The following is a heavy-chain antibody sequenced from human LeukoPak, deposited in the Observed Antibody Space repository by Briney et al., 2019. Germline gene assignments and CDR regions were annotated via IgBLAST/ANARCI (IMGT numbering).Heavy chain of an antibody. CDR3: ARGHLLGYCSSTSCENGWFDP. Sequence: KPSETLSLTCAVYGGSFSGYYWSWIRQPPGKGLEWIGEINHSGSTNYNPSLKSRVTISVDTSKNQFSLKLSSVTAADTAVYYCARGHLLGYCSSTSCENGWFDPWGQGTLVTVSS. V-gene: IGHV4-34*01. D-gene: IGHD2-2*01. CDR2: INHSGST. CDR1: GGSFSGYY. J-gene: IGHJ5*02.